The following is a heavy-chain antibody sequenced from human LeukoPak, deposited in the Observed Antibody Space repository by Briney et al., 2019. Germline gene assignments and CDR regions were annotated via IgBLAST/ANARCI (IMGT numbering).Heavy chain of an antibody. V-gene: IGHV3-23*01. Sequence: GGSLRLSCAASGFTFSSYAMSWVRQAPGKGLEWVSAISGSGGSTYYADSVKGRFTISRDNSKNTLYLQMNSLRDEDTAVYYCAKSGYCSGGSCYYYYMDVWGKGTTVTVSS. CDR3: AKSGYCSGGSCYYYYMDV. CDR2: ISGSGGST. D-gene: IGHD2-15*01. J-gene: IGHJ6*03. CDR1: GFTFSSYA.